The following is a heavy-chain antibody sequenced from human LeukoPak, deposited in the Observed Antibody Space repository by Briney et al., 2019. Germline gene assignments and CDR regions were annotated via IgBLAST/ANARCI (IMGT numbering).Heavy chain of an antibody. Sequence: GGSLRLSCAASGFTFSSYAMHWVRQAPGKGLEWVAVISYDGSNKYYADSVKGRFTISRDNSKNTLYLQMNSLRAEDTAVYYCAREGGYCSSTSCYGPFDYWGQGTLVTVPS. V-gene: IGHV3-30*01. D-gene: IGHD2-2*01. J-gene: IGHJ4*02. CDR3: AREGGYCSSTSCYGPFDY. CDR2: ISYDGSNK. CDR1: GFTFSSYA.